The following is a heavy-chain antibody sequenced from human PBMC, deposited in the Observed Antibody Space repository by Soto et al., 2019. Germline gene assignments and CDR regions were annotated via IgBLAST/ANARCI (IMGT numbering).Heavy chain of an antibody. D-gene: IGHD3-3*01. CDR3: ARSTEWNAFDL. CDR2: IYSGGTT. V-gene: IGHV3-53*02. CDR1: GFTVIRDY. J-gene: IGHJ3*01. Sequence: EEQLVETGGGLIQPGESLRLSCAVSGFTVIRDYMNWVRQAPGKGLEWVSVIYSGGTTYHADSVKGRFTISRDNSGNTLFLQMNSLRAEDTAMYYCARSTEWNAFDLWGQGTMVTVSS.